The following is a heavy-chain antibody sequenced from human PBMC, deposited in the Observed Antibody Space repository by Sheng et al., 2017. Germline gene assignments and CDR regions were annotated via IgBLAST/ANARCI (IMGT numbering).Heavy chain of an antibody. V-gene: IGHV3-23*04. CDR2: ISGSGGST. D-gene: IGHD6-19*01. CDR1: GFTFSSYA. CDR3: AKVLDIAVAGSVGFDP. Sequence: EVQLVESGGGLVQPGGSLRLSCAASGFTFSSYAMSWVRQAPGKGLEWVSAISGSGGSTYYADSVKGRFTISRDNSKNTLYLQMNSLRAEDTAVYYCAKVLDIAVAGSVGFDPWGQGTLVTVSS. J-gene: IGHJ5*02.